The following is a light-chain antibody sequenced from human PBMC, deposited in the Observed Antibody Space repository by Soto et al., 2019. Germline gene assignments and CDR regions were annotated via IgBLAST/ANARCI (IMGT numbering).Light chain of an antibody. V-gene: IGKV3-15*01. Sequence: DIVLTLSPGTLSLSPGERASLSCRASQSVSSGHLAWYKQKPGQAPRVXIYGASTRATGIPARFSGSGSGTEFTLTISSLQSEDFEVYYCHHYNNWPRTFGQGTKVDIK. CDR2: GAS. CDR3: HHYNNWPRT. J-gene: IGKJ1*01. CDR1: QSVSSGH.